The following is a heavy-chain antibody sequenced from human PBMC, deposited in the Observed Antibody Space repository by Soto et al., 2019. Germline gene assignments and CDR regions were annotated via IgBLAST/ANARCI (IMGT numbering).Heavy chain of an antibody. Sequence: QVQLVQSGAEVKKPGASVRVSCKASGYTFTSYAMHLVRQAPGQRLEWMGWINAGNGNTKYSQKFQGRVTITRDTSASTAYMELSSLRSEDTAVYYCARDGLLWFGELFGLEPWGQGTLVTVSS. CDR2: INAGNGNT. D-gene: IGHD3-10*01. V-gene: IGHV1-3*01. CDR3: ARDGLLWFGELFGLEP. J-gene: IGHJ5*02. CDR1: GYTFTSYA.